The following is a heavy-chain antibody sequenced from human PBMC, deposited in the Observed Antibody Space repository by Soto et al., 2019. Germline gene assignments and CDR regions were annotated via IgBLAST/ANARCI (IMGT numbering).Heavy chain of an antibody. V-gene: IGHV1-69*13. J-gene: IGHJ5*02. D-gene: IGHD2-2*02. Sequence: ASVQVSCKASLGTFSSYAISWVRQAPGQGLEWMGGIIPIFGTANYAQKFQGRVTITADESTSTAYMELSSLRSEDTAVYYCARRYCSSTSCYIYWFDPWGQGTLVTVSS. CDR3: ARRYCSSTSCYIYWFDP. CDR1: LGTFSSYA. CDR2: IIPIFGTA.